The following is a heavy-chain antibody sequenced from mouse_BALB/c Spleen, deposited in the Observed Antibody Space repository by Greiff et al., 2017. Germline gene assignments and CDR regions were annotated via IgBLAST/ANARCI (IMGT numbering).Heavy chain of an antibody. CDR3: ARHNRSYAMDY. V-gene: IGHV5-6*01. D-gene: IGHD2-14*01. CDR1: GFTFSSYG. J-gene: IGHJ4*01. Sequence: EVKVVESGGDLVKPGGSLKLSCAASGFTFSSYGMFWVRQTPDKRLEWVATISSGGSYTYYPDSVKGRFTISRDNAKNTLYLQMSILKSEDTAMYYCARHNRSYAMDYWGQGTSVTVAS. CDR2: ISSGGSYT.